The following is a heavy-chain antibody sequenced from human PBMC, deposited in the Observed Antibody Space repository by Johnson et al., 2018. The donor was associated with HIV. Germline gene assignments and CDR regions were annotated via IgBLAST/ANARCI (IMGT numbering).Heavy chain of an antibody. Sequence: VQLVESGGGLVQPGGSLRVSCAASGFTFSSYWMRWVRQAPGKGLEWVANIKQDGSEKYYVDSVKGRFTISRDNAKNSLFLQMTSLRTEDTAVYYCARECSGGSCYPLDHDAFDIWGQGTMVTVSS. V-gene: IGHV3-7*01. CDR2: IKQDGSEK. J-gene: IGHJ3*02. CDR3: ARECSGGSCYPLDHDAFDI. D-gene: IGHD2-15*01. CDR1: GFTFSSYW.